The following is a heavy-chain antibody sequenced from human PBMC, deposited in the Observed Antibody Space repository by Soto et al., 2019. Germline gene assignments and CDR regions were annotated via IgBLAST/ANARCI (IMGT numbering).Heavy chain of an antibody. Sequence: GGSLRLYCAASGFTFSNIWMSWVRRSPEKGPEWVASISPDGGEIHYVDSVKGRFTISRDNTRNSLYLQMNSLRAEDTAVYYCAKGPRWGQGTLVTVSS. CDR3: AKGPR. V-gene: IGHV3-7*01. CDR1: GFTFSNIW. CDR2: ISPDGGEI. J-gene: IGHJ4*02.